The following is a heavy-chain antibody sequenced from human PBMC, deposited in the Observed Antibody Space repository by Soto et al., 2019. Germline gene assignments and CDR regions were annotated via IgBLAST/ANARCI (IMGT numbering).Heavy chain of an antibody. Sequence: EVQLVESGGGLVQPGGSLRLSCVDSGFTFSSYWMSWVRQARVKGLEWVGNIKQDGSEENYVDSVKGRFTISRDNXXXXXXXXXXXXXXXXXXXXXXXXXXXXXXXWDVWGQGTTVVVSS. CDR1: GFTFSSYW. CDR2: IKQDGSEE. J-gene: IGHJ6*02. V-gene: IGHV3-7*01. CDR3: XXXXXXXXXWDV.